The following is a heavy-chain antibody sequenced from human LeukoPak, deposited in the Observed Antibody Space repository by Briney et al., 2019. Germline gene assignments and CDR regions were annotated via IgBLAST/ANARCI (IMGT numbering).Heavy chain of an antibody. V-gene: IGHV4-34*01. CDR2: INHSGST. J-gene: IGHJ4*02. Sequence: SETLSLTCAVYGGSFSGYYWSWIRQPPGKGLEWIGEINHSGSTNYNPSLKSRVTISVDTSKNQFSLKLSSVTAADTAVYYCARARIAVAGTPLLHWGQGTLVTVSS. D-gene: IGHD6-13*01. CDR3: ARARIAVAGTPLLH. CDR1: GGSFSGYY.